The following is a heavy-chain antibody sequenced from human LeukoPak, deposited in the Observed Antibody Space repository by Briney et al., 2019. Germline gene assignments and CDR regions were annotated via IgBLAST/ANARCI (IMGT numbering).Heavy chain of an antibody. V-gene: IGHV3-7*01. CDR3: ARDCGGDCYSGFWY. CDR2: IKQDGSEK. Sequence: GGSLRLSCAASGFTFSSYWMSWVRQAPGKGLEWVANIKQDGSEKYYVDSVKGRFTISRDNAKNTLYLQMNSLRAEDTAVYYCARDCGGDCYSGFWYWGQGTLVTVSS. CDR1: GFTFSSYW. D-gene: IGHD2-21*02. J-gene: IGHJ4*02.